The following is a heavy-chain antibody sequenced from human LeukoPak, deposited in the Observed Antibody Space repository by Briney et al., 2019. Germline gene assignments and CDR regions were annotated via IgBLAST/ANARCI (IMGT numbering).Heavy chain of an antibody. CDR2: IRYDGSIK. CDR3: AKVSLNMVNDAFDI. J-gene: IGHJ3*02. D-gene: IGHD4/OR15-4a*01. Sequence: PGGSLRLSCAASGFIFSSYGMHWVRQAPGKGLEWVAFIRYDGSIKYYADSVKGRFTISRDNSKNTLFLQMNSLRVEDTAVYYCAKVSLNMVNDAFDIWGQGTMVSVSS. CDR1: GFIFSSYG. V-gene: IGHV3-30*02.